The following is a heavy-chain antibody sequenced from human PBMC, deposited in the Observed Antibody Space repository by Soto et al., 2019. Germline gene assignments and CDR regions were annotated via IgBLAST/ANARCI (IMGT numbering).Heavy chain of an antibody. J-gene: IGHJ6*02. CDR3: AKNQGAYGSRDYYYYGMDV. Sequence: EASVKVSCKASGGTFSKYAISWVRQAPGEGLEWMGGVVPISGTTDYAQKFQGRVTITADKSTNTAYMELSSLTSEDTAVYYCAKNQGAYGSRDYYYYGMDVWGQGTTVTVSS. V-gene: IGHV1-69*06. D-gene: IGHD3-10*01. CDR1: GGTFSKYA. CDR2: VVPISGTT.